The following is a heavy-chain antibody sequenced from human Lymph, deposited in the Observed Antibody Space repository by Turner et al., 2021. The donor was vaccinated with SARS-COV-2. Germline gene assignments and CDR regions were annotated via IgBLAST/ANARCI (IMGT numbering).Heavy chain of an antibody. D-gene: IGHD2-2*01. CDR3: AKGGGWGYQLGVYFDY. J-gene: IGHJ4*02. V-gene: IGHV3-23*01. Sequence: EVQLLESGGGLVQPGGSLRLSCAASGFTFRSYAMSWGRQAPGKGLEGVSAISGSGGSTDYEDSVKGRFNISRDNSKNKLYLQMNSRRAEDTGVYYCAKGGGWGYQLGVYFDYWGQGTLVTVSS. CDR1: GFTFRSYA. CDR2: ISGSGGST.